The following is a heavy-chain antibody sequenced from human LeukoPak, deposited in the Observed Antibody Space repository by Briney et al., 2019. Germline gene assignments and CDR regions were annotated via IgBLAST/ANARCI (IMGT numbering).Heavy chain of an antibody. D-gene: IGHD6-6*01. V-gene: IGHV3-7*01. Sequence: PSETLSLTCTVSGGSISSYYWSWIRQPPGKGLEWVASIEYDGSEKSYVESVKGRFTISRDNAKYTLYLHTSSLRAEDTGVYYCARDGVAPGPYFDLWGQGTLVTVSS. CDR3: ARDGVAPGPYFDL. J-gene: IGHJ4*02. CDR2: IEYDGSEK. CDR1: GGSISSYY.